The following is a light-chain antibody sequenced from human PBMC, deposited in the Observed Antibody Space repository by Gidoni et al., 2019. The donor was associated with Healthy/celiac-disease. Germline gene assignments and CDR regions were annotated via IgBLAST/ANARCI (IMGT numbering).Light chain of an antibody. V-gene: IGKV3-20*01. CDR2: GAS. CDR1: QSVSSSY. CDR3: QQYGSSPYT. Sequence: EIVFTQSPGTLSLSPGERATLSCRASQSVSSSYLAWYQQKPGQAPRPLIYGASSRATGIPDFTLTISRLEPEDFAVYYCQQYGSSPYTFGQGTKLEIK. J-gene: IGKJ2*01.